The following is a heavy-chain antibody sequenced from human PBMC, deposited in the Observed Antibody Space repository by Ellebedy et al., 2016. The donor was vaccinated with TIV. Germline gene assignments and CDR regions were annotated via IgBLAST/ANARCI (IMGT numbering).Heavy chain of an antibody. CDR2: VKQDGTEK. J-gene: IGHJ6*03. V-gene: IGHV3-7*01. CDR3: ARVRSVYHYMDV. CDR1: GFTFTSYW. D-gene: IGHD2-8*01. Sequence: GESLKISCEASGFTFTSYWMYWVRQAPGKGLEWVATVKQDGTEKFYVDSVKGRFTISRDNAKNSLYLHMNSLRAEDTAMYYCARVRSVYHYMDVWGKGTMVTVSS.